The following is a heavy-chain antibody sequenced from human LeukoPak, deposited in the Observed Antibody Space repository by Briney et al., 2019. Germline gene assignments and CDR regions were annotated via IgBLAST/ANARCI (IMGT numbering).Heavy chain of an antibody. V-gene: IGHV3-30*02. CDR2: IRYDGINK. Sequence: GGSLRLSCAASGFTFSSYGMHWVRRAPGKGREGVAFIRYDGINKYYEGSVKGRFTISRDNSKNTLYLQMNSLRVEDTAVYYCAKVHCSTTSCYFPDSWGQGTLVTVSS. CDR3: AKVHCSTTSCYFPDS. CDR1: GFTFSSYG. D-gene: IGHD2-2*01. J-gene: IGHJ4*02.